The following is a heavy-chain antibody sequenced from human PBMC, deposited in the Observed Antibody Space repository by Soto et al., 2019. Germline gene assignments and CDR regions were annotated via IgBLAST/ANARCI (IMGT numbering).Heavy chain of an antibody. CDR2: IYWDDDK. D-gene: IGHD3-22*01. J-gene: IGHJ4*02. CDR3: AHRSGDSSGYRPVDY. Sequence: QITLKESGPTLVKPTQTLTLTCTFSGFSLSTSGVGVGWIRQPPGKALEWLALIYWDDDKRYSPSLKIRLTSTNDTSKNQGVLTMTNMDPVDTATYYCAHRSGDSSGYRPVDYWGQGTLVTVSS. CDR1: GFSLSTSGVG. V-gene: IGHV2-5*02.